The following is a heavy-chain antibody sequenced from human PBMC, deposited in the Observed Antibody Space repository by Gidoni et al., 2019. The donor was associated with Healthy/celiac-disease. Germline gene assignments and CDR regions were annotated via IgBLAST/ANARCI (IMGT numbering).Heavy chain of an antibody. CDR3: ATGSYCGGDCYWFQH. J-gene: IGHJ1*01. V-gene: IGHV1-69*12. CDR1: GVTLSSYA. CDR2: IIPIFGTA. D-gene: IGHD2-21*02. Sequence: QVQLVQSGAAVKTPGSSVKVFCKASGVTLSSYAISGVRQAPGPVLEWMGGIIPIFGTANYAQKFQGRVTITADESTSTAYMELSSLRSEDTAVYYCATGSYCGGDCYWFQHWGQGTLVTVSS.